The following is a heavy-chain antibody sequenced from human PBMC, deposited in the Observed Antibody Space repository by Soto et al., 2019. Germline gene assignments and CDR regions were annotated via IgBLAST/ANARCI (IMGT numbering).Heavy chain of an antibody. CDR3: AAPSNSFPY. Sequence: GGSLRLSCAVSGLTVNNAWMTWVRQAPGKGLEWVGRFKITADGGTADYAAPVKGRFTISRDDSKNTVHLQMNSLKTEDTAVYYCAAPSNSFPYWGQGTLVTVSS. CDR1: GLTVNNAW. V-gene: IGHV3-15*01. CDR2: FKITADGGTA. D-gene: IGHD6-6*01. J-gene: IGHJ4*02.